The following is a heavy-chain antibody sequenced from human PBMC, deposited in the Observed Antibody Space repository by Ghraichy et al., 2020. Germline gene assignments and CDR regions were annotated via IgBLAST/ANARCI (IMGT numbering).Heavy chain of an antibody. V-gene: IGHV3-20*04. Sequence: GGSLRLSCAASGFTFDNYGMSWVRQAPGKGLEWVSGISWNGGSTGYADSVKGRFTISRDSAKNTLSLQMNSLTAEDTALYFCARDGSQGYYYGMDVWDQGTTVIVSS. J-gene: IGHJ6*02. CDR2: ISWNGGST. CDR3: ARDGSQGYYYGMDV. D-gene: IGHD3-10*01. CDR1: GFTFDNYG.